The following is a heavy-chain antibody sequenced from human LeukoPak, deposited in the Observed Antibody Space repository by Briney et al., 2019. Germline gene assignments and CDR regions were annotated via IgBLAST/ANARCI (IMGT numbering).Heavy chain of an antibody. CDR1: GGTFSSYA. V-gene: IGHV1-69*13. CDR3: ARVPGIAVAGTTNWFDP. Sequence: SVKVSCKASGGTFSSYAISWVRQAPGQGLEWMGGIIPIFGTANYAQKFQGRVTITADESTSTAYMELSSLRSEDTAVYYCARVPGIAVAGTTNWFDPWGQGTLATVSS. D-gene: IGHD6-19*01. J-gene: IGHJ5*02. CDR2: IIPIFGTA.